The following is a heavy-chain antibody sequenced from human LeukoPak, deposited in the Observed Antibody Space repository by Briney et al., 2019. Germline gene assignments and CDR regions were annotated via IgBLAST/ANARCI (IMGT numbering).Heavy chain of an antibody. CDR1: GGSFSGYY. J-gene: IGHJ4*02. CDR2: INHSGST. D-gene: IGHD3-10*01. V-gene: IGHV4-34*01. Sequence: PETLSLTCAVYGGSFSGYYWSWIRQPPGKGLEWIGEINHSGSTNYNPSLKSRVTTSVDTSKNQFSLKLSSVSAADTAVYYCARGPRRYGSGSYYNYWGQGTLVTVSS. CDR3: ARGPRRYGSGSYYNY.